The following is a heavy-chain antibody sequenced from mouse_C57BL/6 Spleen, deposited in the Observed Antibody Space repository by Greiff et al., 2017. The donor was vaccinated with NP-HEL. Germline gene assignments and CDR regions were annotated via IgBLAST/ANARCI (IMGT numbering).Heavy chain of an antibody. CDR2: INPSNGGT. Sequence: QFQLQQPGTELVKPGASVKLSCTASGYTFTSYWMHWVKQRPGQGLEWIGNINPSNGGTNYNEKFKSKVTLTVDKSSSTAYMQLSSLTSEDSAVYYCASSSSYYSNCELAYWGQGTLVTVSA. J-gene: IGHJ3*01. CDR3: ASSSSYYSNCELAY. CDR1: GYTFTSYW. D-gene: IGHD2-5*01. V-gene: IGHV1-53*01.